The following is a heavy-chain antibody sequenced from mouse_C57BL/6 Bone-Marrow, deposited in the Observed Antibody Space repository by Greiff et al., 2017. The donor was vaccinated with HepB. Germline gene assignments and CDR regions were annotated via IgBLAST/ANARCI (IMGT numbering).Heavy chain of an antibody. CDR1: GFTFSSYA. D-gene: IGHD2-5*01. V-gene: IGHV5-4*03. CDR2: ISDGGSYT. J-gene: IGHJ1*03. Sequence: EVKVEESGGGLVKPGGSLKLSCAASGFTFSSYAISWVRQTPEKRLEWVATISDGGSYTYYPDNVKGRFTISRDNAKNNLYLQMSHLKSEDTALYYWARGGPTIVTTWYFDVWGTGTTVTVSS. CDR3: ARGGPTIVTTWYFDV.